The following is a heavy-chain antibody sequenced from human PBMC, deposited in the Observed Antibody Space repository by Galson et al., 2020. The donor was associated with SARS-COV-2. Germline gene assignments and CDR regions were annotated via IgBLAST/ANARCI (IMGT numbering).Heavy chain of an antibody. V-gene: IGHV3-30*18. CDR1: GFTFSSYG. J-gene: IGHJ3*02. D-gene: IGHD1-26*01. CDR3: AKGNSGSYNGAFDI. Sequence: GESLKISCAASGFTFSSYGMHWVRQAPGKGLEWVAVISYDGSNKYYADSVKGRFDFSRDNSKNTLYLQMNSLRPEDTAVYYCAKGNSGSYNGAFDIWGQGTLVTVSS. CDR2: ISYDGSNK.